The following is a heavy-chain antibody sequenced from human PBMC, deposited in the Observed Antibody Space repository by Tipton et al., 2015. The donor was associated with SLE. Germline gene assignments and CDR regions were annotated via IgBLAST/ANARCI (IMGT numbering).Heavy chain of an antibody. CDR2: LYYSGNT. J-gene: IGHJ2*01. Sequence: TLSLTCTVSGGSVNDYYWSWIRLPPGKGLEWIGYLYYSGNTNYNPSLTSRVTVSIDTSKNQFSLNLSSVTAADTAVYYCARDLSGGHYDLWGRGTLVTVSS. CDR3: ARDLSGGHYDL. CDR1: GGSVNDYY. V-gene: IGHV4-59*02. D-gene: IGHD3-3*01.